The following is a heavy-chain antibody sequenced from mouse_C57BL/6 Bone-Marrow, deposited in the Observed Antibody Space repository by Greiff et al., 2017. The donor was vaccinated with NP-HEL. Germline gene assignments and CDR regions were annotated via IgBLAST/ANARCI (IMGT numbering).Heavy chain of an antibody. J-gene: IGHJ2*01. Sequence: VQLQQSGAELVKPGASVKMSCKASGYTFTSYWITWVKQRPGQGLEWIGDIYPGSGSTNYNEKFKSKATLTVDTSSSTAYMQLSRLTSEDSAVYYCARGDYGSSYFDYWGQGTTLTVSS. CDR1: GYTFTSYW. CDR2: IYPGSGST. D-gene: IGHD1-1*01. V-gene: IGHV1-55*01. CDR3: ARGDYGSSYFDY.